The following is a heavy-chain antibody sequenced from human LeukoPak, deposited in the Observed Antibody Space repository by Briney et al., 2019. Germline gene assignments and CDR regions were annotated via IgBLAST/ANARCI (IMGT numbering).Heavy chain of an antibody. CDR3: ARTRSSWYSRLVDY. V-gene: IGHV3-11*01. CDR1: EFTFSDYY. Sequence: GGSLRLSCAASEFTFSDYYMSWIRQAPGKGLEWVSYISSSGSTIYYADSVKGRFTISRDNAKNSLYLQMNSLRAEDTAVYYCARTRSSWYSRLVDYWGQGTLVTVSS. J-gene: IGHJ4*02. CDR2: ISSSGSTI. D-gene: IGHD6-13*01.